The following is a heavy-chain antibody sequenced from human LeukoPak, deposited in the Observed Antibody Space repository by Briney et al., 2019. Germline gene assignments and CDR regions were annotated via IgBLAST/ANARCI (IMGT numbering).Heavy chain of an antibody. CDR2: IYTSGTT. D-gene: IGHD3-10*01. V-gene: IGHV4-59*10. J-gene: IGHJ4*02. Sequence: SETLSLTCAVYGGSFSGYYWSWIRQPAGKGLEWIGHIYTSGTTNYNPSLKSRVTMSIDTSENQFSLKLSSVTAADTAIYYCARDAKYYFGSRTYFFFEYWGQGTLLTVSS. CDR1: GGSFSGYY. CDR3: ARDAKYYFGSRTYFFFEY.